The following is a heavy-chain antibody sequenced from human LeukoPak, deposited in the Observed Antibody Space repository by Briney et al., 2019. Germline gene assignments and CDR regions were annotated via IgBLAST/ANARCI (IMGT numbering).Heavy chain of an antibody. CDR1: GFTFSSYA. CDR3: ARDPSQLGVLEPLDY. J-gene: IGHJ4*02. V-gene: IGHV3-30-3*01. D-gene: IGHD1-1*01. Sequence: GRSLRLSCAASGFTFSSYAMHWVRQAPGKGLEWVAVISYDGSNKYYADSVKGRFTISRDNSKNTPYLQMNSLRAEDTAVYYCARDPSQLGVLEPLDYWGQGTLVTVSS. CDR2: ISYDGSNK.